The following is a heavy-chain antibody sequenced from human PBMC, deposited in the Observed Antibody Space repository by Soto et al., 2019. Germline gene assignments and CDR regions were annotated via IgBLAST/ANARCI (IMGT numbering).Heavy chain of an antibody. D-gene: IGHD1-1*01. J-gene: IGHJ4*02. Sequence: VGSLRLSCASSVFTFSSYTMHCVRHAPGRWLQWVAVVSSDGTNKYYADSVRGRFTISRDNSNSTTYLQMNSLRRDDTADYYCGGAAMWNGKGFESWGRGTLVTV. V-gene: IGHV3-30*04. CDR2: VSSDGTNK. CDR1: VFTFSSYT. CDR3: GGAAMWNGKGFES.